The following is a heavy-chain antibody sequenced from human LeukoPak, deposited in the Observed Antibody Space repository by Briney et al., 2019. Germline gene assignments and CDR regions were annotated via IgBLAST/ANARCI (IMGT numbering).Heavy chain of an antibody. D-gene: IGHD3-10*01. CDR3: AKDGGQGYGSGSYYNVVFDY. Sequence: AGGSLRLSCAASGFTFSGSAMHWVRQASGKGLEWVGRIRSKANSYATAYGASVKGRFTISRDDSKNTAYLQMNSLKTEDTAVYYCAKDGGQGYGSGSYYNVVFDYWGQGTLVTVSS. CDR2: IRSKANSYAT. V-gene: IGHV3-73*01. CDR1: GFTFSGSA. J-gene: IGHJ4*02.